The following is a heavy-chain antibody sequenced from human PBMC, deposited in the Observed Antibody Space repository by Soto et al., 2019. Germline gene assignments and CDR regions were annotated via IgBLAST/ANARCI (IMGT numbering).Heavy chain of an antibody. CDR3: AKLVIGYCSGNTCDDY. CDR1: GFTFSYG. D-gene: IGHD2-15*01. J-gene: IGHJ4*02. V-gene: IGHV3-30*18. Sequence: VQLLESGGGLIQPGGSLRLSCAASGFTFSYGIHWLRQAPGKGLEGVAYISYDSSNKFYGDSVKGGFTISRDNSNNTQFLQMNSLRAEDTAVYYCAKLVIGYCSGNTCDDYWGQGTLVAVSS. CDR2: ISYDSSNK.